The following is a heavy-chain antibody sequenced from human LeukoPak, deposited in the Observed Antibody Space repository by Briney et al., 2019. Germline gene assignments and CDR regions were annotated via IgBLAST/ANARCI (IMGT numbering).Heavy chain of an antibody. D-gene: IGHD1-26*01. CDR2: IYYSGST. CDR1: GGSISSYY. V-gene: IGHV4-59*01. J-gene: IGHJ4*02. Sequence: SETLSLTCTVSGGSISSYYWSWIRQPPGKGLEWIGYIYYSGSTNYNPSLKSRVTISVDTSKNQFSLKLSSVTAADTAVYYCARAGSYGPYLLRYWGQGTLVTVSS. CDR3: ARAGSYGPYLLRY.